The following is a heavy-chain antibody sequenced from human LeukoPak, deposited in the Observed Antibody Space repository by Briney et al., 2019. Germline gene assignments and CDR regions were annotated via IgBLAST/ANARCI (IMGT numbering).Heavy chain of an antibody. V-gene: IGHV4-61*01. Sequence: PSETLSLTCTVSGGSISSGNYYWSWIRQPPGKGLEWIGYIYYSGSTNYNPSLKSRVTISVDTSKNQFSLKLSSVTAADTAVYYCARLGRGHYDILTGYYRVYYYYYMDVWGKGTTVTISS. D-gene: IGHD3-9*01. CDR3: ARLGRGHYDILTGYYRVYYYYYMDV. J-gene: IGHJ6*03. CDR2: IYYSGST. CDR1: GGSISSGNYY.